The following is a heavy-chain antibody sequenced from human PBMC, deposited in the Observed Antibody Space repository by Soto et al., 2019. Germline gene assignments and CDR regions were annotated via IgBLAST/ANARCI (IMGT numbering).Heavy chain of an antibody. D-gene: IGHD3-16*01. CDR1: VGSISSYD. Sequence: AESLNISCKVSVGSISSYDRSCIRQPPGKGLEWIGYIYYSGSTNYNPSLKSRVTISVDTSRNQFSLKLSSVTAADTAVYYCARSTPAVWSLLFGYCGQGSLVTVS. CDR2: IYYSGST. CDR3: ARSTPAVWSLLFGY. V-gene: IGHV4-59*01. J-gene: IGHJ4*02.